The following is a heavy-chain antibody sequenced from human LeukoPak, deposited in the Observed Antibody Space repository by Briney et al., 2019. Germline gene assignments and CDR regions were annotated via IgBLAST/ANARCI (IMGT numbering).Heavy chain of an antibody. CDR1: GFTFSTYW. V-gene: IGHV3-74*01. D-gene: IGHD1-26*01. CDR2: IGTDGSST. J-gene: IGHJ4*02. CDR3: ARVGGSPYFDY. Sequence: GGYLRFFCAASGFTFSTYWMHWVRQVPGKGLVWVSRIGTDGSSTSYTDSVRGRFTISRDNAKNTLYLQMNSLRAEDTAVYYCARVGGSPYFDYWGQGSLVTVSS.